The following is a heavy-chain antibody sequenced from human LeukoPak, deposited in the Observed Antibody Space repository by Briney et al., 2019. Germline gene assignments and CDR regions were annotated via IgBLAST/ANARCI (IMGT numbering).Heavy chain of an antibody. V-gene: IGHV3-48*03. CDR3: ARDIKGQYQDAFDI. Sequence: GGSLRLSCAASGFTFSSYEMNWVRQAPGKGLEWVSYISSSGSIIKYADSVKGRFTISRGNAKNSVYLQMNSLRAEDTAVYYCARDIKGQYQDAFDIWGQGTMVTVSS. CDR1: GFTFSSYE. CDR2: ISSSGSII. D-gene: IGHD2-2*01. J-gene: IGHJ3*02.